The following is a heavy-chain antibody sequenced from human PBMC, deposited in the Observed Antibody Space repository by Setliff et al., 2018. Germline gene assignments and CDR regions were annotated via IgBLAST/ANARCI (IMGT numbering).Heavy chain of an antibody. CDR2: MSA. CDR1: GYTFTNYG. CDR3: ARVLVLGYNWFDP. D-gene: IGHD3-10*01. J-gene: IGHJ5*02. V-gene: IGHV1-18*01. Sequence: ASVKVSCKASGYTFTNYGINWVRQAPGQGLEWMGWMSAYAQKFQGRVTMTTDTPTSTAYMELRSLTSDDTAVYFCARVLVLGYNWFDPWGQGTLVTAPQ.